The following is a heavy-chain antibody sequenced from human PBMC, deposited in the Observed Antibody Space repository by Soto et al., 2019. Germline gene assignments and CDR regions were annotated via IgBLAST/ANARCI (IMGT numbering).Heavy chain of an antibody. D-gene: IGHD2-15*01. CDR2: IYHSGST. Sequence: QVQLQESGPGLVKPSGTLSLTCAVSGGSISSSNWWSWVRQPPGKGLGWIGNIYHSGSTNYKPSLKSRVSISGDKSKNQFSLKLSSVTAADTAVYYCARGVHCSGGSCYPGWFDPWGQGTLVTVSS. V-gene: IGHV4-4*02. CDR1: GGSISSSNW. J-gene: IGHJ5*02. CDR3: ARGVHCSGGSCYPGWFDP.